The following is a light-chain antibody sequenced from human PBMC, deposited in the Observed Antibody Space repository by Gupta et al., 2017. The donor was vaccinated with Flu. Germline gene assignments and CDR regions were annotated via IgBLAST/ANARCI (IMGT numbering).Light chain of an antibody. CDR2: GAS. CDR1: QSVSSSY. J-gene: IGKJ5*01. CDR3: QQEGSSPIT. Sequence: EIVLTQSPGTLSLSPGERATLSCRASQSVSSSYLAWYQQKPGQAPRLLIYGASSRATGIPDRFSGSGSGTDFTLTISRLEPEDFAVYYCQQEGSSPITFGQGTLVEIK. V-gene: IGKV3-20*01.